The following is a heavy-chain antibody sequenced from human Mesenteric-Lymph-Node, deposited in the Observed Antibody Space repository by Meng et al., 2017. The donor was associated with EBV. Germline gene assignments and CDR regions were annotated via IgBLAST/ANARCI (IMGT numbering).Heavy chain of an antibody. CDR1: AGSFSGYY. V-gene: IGHV4-34*01. CDR2: INHSGST. CDR3: ASRGDGIYSNYDWFDR. Sequence: QVQLQQVVAGLLNPSQTLSLTSAVYAGSFSGYYWSWIRQPPGKGLEWIGEINHSGSTNYNPSLKSRVTISVDTSKNQFSLKLSSVTAADTAVYYCASRGDGIYSNYDWFDRWGQGTLVTVSS. J-gene: IGHJ5*02. D-gene: IGHD4-11*01.